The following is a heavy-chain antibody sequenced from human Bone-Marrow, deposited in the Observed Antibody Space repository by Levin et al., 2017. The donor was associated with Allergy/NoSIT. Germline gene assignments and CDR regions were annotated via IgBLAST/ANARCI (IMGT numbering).Heavy chain of an antibody. Sequence: GESLKISCAASGFTFSDHAMSWVRQAPGTGLEWVSTISVSGDSTHFADSVKGRFTISRDNSKNTLYLQMNSLRAEDTAVYYCATGTYGGTWGQGALVTVSS. CDR3: ATGTYGGT. D-gene: IGHD1-1*01. V-gene: IGHV3-23*01. CDR1: GFTFSDHA. J-gene: IGHJ5*02. CDR2: ISVSGDST.